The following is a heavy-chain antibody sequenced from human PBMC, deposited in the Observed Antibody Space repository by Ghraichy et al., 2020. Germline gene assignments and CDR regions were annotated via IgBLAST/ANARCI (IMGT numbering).Heavy chain of an antibody. D-gene: IGHD3-3*01. CDR1: GGSISSSSYY. V-gene: IGHV4-39*01. CDR3: ARLPPGDFWSGYYTGVGRGNWYFDL. CDR2: IYYSGST. J-gene: IGHJ2*01. Sequence: SETLSLTCTVSGGSISSSSYYWGWIRQPPGKGLEWIGSIYYSGSTYYNPSLKSRVTISVDTSKNQFSLKLSSVTAADTAVYYCARLPPGDFWSGYYTGVGRGNWYFDLWGRGTLVTVSS.